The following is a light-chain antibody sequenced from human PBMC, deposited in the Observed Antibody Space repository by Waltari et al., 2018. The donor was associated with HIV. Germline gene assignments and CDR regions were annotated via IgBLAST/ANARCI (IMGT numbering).Light chain of an antibody. J-gene: IGLJ3*02. Sequence: QSVLTQPPSVSGAPGQRVTISCSGSRSNIGARFDVHWYQQIPGTAPKLLIYGNSNRPSGVPDRFSGAKSGTSASLAITGLQVEDEADYYCQSYDSSLSGSVFGGGTKLTVL. CDR1: RSNIGARFD. CDR2: GNS. CDR3: QSYDSSLSGSV. V-gene: IGLV1-40*01.